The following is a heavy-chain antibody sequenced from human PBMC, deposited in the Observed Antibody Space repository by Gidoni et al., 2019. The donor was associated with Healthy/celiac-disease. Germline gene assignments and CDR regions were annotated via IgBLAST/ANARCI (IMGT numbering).Heavy chain of an antibody. CDR3: AHRRGWVPTVTRGGWFDP. Sequence: QITLKESGPTLVKPTQTLTLPCTFSGFSLSTSGVGVGWIRQPPGKALEWLALIYWNDDKRYSPSLKSRLTITKDTSKNQVVLTMTNMDPVDTATYYCAHRRGWVPTVTRGGWFDPWGQGTLVTVSS. J-gene: IGHJ5*02. V-gene: IGHV2-5*01. D-gene: IGHD4-4*01. CDR2: IYWNDDK. CDR1: GFSLSTSGVG.